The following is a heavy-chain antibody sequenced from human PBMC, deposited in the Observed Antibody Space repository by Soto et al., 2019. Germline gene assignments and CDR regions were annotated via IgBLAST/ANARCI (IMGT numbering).Heavy chain of an antibody. V-gene: IGHV1-2*02. CDR3: ARQLAYCRGDCYTAPIVR. Sequence: PVKVSCKASGYTFTNYYMHWVRQAPGQGLEWMGWINPNSGGTKYAQKFQGRVTMTRDTSISTAYMDLSRLRSDDTAVYYWARQLAYCRGDCYTAPIVRWGQ. D-gene: IGHD2-21*02. CDR2: INPNSGGT. CDR1: GYTFTNYY. J-gene: IGHJ1*01.